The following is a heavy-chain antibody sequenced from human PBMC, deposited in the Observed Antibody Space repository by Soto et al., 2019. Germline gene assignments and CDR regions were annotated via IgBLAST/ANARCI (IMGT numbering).Heavy chain of an antibody. V-gene: IGHV4-39*01. D-gene: IGHD4-17*01. Sequence: QLQLQESGPGLVKPSESLFLMFTVSGVSLNNGAYYLGWVRQPPGMGLEWIGSISYIGTTYYNPSLKSRVTISVDTSKNQFSLTLTSVTAADTAMYYCVRQDGDNWFDSWGQGALVTFSS. CDR1: GVSLNNGAYY. CDR3: VRQDGDNWFDS. J-gene: IGHJ5*01. CDR2: ISYIGTT.